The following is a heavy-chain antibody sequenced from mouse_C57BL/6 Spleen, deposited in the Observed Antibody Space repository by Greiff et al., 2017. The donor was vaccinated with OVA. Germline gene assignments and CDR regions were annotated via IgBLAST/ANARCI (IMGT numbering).Heavy chain of an antibody. CDR1: GYTFTSYW. V-gene: IGHV1-50*01. Sequence: VKLQQPGAELVKPGASVKLSCKASGYTFTSYWMQWVKQRPGQGLEWIGEIDPSDSYTNYNQKFKGKATLTVDTSSSTAYMQLSSLTSEDSAVYYCAKGVFMDYWGQGTSVTVSS. CDR3: AKGVFMDY. J-gene: IGHJ4*01. CDR2: IDPSDSYT.